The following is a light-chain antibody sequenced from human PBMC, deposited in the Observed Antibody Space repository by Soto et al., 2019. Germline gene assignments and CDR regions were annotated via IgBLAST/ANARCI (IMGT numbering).Light chain of an antibody. V-gene: IGKV3-15*01. CDR3: QEYNTLPWT. J-gene: IGKJ1*01. CDR2: GAS. Sequence: ETVMTQSPATLSVSPGERATLSCRASQSVNSNLAWYQQKLGQAPRVLIYGASTRATGIPDRFSGSGSGTEFILTISSLQSEDFAVYYCQEYNTLPWTVGQGTKVEIK. CDR1: QSVNSN.